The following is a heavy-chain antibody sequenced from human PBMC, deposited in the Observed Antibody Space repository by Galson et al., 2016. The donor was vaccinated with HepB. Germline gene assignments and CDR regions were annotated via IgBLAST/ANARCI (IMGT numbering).Heavy chain of an antibody. CDR3: ARTYGSGSYYCLDY. J-gene: IGHJ4*02. V-gene: IGHV1-2*02. CDR2: INPDSGGP. Sequence: SVKVSCKASGYTFTGYFIHWVRQAPGQGLEWMGWINPDSGGPNYARKFQGRVTMTRDTSISTAYMELSRLGSDDTAVYFCARTYGSGSYYCLDYWGQGTLVTVSS. D-gene: IGHD3-10*01. CDR1: GYTFTGYF.